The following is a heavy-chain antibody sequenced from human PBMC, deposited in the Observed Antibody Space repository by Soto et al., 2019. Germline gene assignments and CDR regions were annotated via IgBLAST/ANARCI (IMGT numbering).Heavy chain of an antibody. D-gene: IGHD2-8*01. Sequence: QVQLQQWGAGLLQPSETLSLTCAVYGGSFSGYYWSWISQPPVKGLGWIGEINHSGSTNYNPSLKSRVTISVDTYKNQFSLNMSSVTDADTAVYYCARSHRDIVLRVYGPSVRHYYMDVWGKGTTVTVSS. CDR3: ARSHRDIVLRVYGPSVRHYYMDV. CDR1: GGSFSGYY. J-gene: IGHJ6*03. CDR2: INHSGST. V-gene: IGHV4-34*01.